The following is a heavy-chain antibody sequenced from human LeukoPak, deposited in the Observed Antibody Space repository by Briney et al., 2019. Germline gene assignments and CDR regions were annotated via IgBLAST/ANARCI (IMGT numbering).Heavy chain of an antibody. D-gene: IGHD3-16*01. J-gene: IGHJ4*02. CDR2: INSNGGST. V-gene: IGHV3-64*01. Sequence: PGGSLRLSCAASGFTFSSYAMNWVRQAPGKGLEYVSAINSNGGSTYYANSVKGRFTISRDNTKNTLYLQIGRLRAEDMAVYYCAREQRGVMITFGGVFDYWGQGTLVTVSS. CDR3: AREQRGVMITFGGVFDY. CDR1: GFTFSSYA.